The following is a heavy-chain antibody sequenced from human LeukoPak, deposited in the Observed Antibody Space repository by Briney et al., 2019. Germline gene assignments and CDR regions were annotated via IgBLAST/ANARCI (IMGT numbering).Heavy chain of an antibody. CDR1: GGSISSYY. CDR3: AREEWGYDFWSGYYANWFDP. D-gene: IGHD3-3*01. J-gene: IGHJ5*02. V-gene: IGHV4-4*07. Sequence: SETLSLTCTVSGGSISSYYWSWIRQPAGKGLEWIGRIYTSGSTNYNPSLKSRVTIPVDTSKNQFSLKLSSVTAADTAVYYCAREEWGYDFWSGYYANWFDPWGQGTLVTVSS. CDR2: IYTSGST.